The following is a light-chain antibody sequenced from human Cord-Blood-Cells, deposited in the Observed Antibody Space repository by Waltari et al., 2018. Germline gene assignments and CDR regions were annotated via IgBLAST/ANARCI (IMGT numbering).Light chain of an antibody. CDR3: CSYAGSSTVV. V-gene: IGLV2-23*01. J-gene: IGLJ2*01. Sequence: QSALTQPASVSGSPGQSITISCTGTSSDVGSYNLVSWYQQHPGKAPKLMIYEGSKRPAGVLNRFSGSRSGNTASLRICGLQAEDESDYYCCSYAGSSTVVFGGGTKLTVL. CDR1: SSDVGSYNL. CDR2: EGS.